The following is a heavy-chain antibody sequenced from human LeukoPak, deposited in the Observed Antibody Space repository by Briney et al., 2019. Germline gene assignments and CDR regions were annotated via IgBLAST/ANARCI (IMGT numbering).Heavy chain of an antibody. CDR2: VYYSGKT. J-gene: IGHJ5*02. CDR3: ARHEHKAVAGDT. V-gene: IGHV4-39*01. CDR1: GGSISRSYYY. Sequence: SETLSLTCTVSGGSISRSYYYWGWIRQPPGKGLEWVGSVYYSGKTFYSPSLESRVTMSVDTSKNHFSLRLISVTAADTAMYYCARHEHKAVAGDTWGQGTLVTVSS. D-gene: IGHD6-19*01.